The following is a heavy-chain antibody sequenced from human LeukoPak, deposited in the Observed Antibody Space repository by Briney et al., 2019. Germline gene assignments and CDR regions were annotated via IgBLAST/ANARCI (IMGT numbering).Heavy chain of an antibody. CDR2: ISYDGNNK. D-gene: IGHD4-23*01. V-gene: IGHV3-30*18. J-gene: IGHJ4*02. CDR3: AKDRWRGSYYDY. Sequence: GGSLRLSCAASEFTFSSYGMHWLRQAPGKGLEWVAFISYDGNNKYYADSVKGRFTISRDNSKNTLYLQMNSLRAEDTAVYYCAKDRWRGSYYDYWGQGTLVSVSS. CDR1: EFTFSSYG.